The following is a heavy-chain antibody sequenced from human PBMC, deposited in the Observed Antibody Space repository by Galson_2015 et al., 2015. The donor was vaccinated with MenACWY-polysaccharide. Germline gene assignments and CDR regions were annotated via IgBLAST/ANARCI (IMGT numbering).Heavy chain of an antibody. CDR1: GFIFSNYG. D-gene: IGHD1-26*01. Sequence: SLRLSCAASGFIFSNYGMHWVRQGPGKGLEWVSFVPDDGSNEYYADSVRGRFIFSRDNSKNTVSLEMNSLRPEDTAVYYCATDSSRPLVGAPVSRFEYWGQGTLVTVSS. V-gene: IGHV3-30*02. CDR2: VPDDGSNE. CDR3: ATDSSRPLVGAPVSRFEY. J-gene: IGHJ4*02.